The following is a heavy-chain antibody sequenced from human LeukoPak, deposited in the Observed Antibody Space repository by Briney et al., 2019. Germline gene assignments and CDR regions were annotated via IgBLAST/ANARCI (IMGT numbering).Heavy chain of an antibody. CDR2: MNPNSGNT. D-gene: IGHD5-12*01. CDR1: GYAFIRYE. CDR3: TRDLGQWLLQGIFFDY. Sequence: ASVTVSFMASGYAFIRYEINWVRQADGQGFEWMGWMNPNSGNTGYAQRFQGRVTMTTDTSTSTAYMELRSLRSDDTAVYYCTRDLGQWLLQGIFFDYWGQGTLVTVSS. V-gene: IGHV1-8*01. J-gene: IGHJ4*02.